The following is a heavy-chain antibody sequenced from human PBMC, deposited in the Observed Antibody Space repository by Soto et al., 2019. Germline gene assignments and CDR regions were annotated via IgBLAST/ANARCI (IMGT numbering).Heavy chain of an antibody. CDR1: GYTFTSYG. V-gene: IGHV1-18*01. CDR3: ARGSWITIFGVVTENWFDP. D-gene: IGHD3-3*01. CDR2: ISAYNGNT. J-gene: IGHJ5*02. Sequence: ASVKVSCKASGYTFTSYGISWVRQAPGQGLEWMGWISAYNGNTNYAQKLQGRVTMTTDTSMSTAYMELRSLRSDDTAVYYCARGSWITIFGVVTENWFDPWGQGTLVTVSS.